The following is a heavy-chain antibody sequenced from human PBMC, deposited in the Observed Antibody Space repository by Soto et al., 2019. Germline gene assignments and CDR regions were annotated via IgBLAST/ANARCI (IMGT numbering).Heavy chain of an antibody. CDR2: IWYDGSYK. J-gene: IGHJ6*02. V-gene: IGHV3-30*02. Sequence: GGSLRLSCAASGFTFSSYGMHWVRQAPGKGLEWVAVIWYDGSYKYYADSVKGRFTISRDNSKNTLYLQMNSLRAEDTAVYYCAKNRRNRWLQFLEGFPNDYYYYGMDVWGQGTTVTVSS. CDR3: AKNRRNRWLQFLEGFPNDYYYYGMDV. D-gene: IGHD5-12*01. CDR1: GFTFSSYG.